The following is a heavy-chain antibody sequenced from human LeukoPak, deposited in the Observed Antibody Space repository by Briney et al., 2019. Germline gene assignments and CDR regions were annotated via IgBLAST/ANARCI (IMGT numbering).Heavy chain of an antibody. D-gene: IGHD1-26*01. CDR3: ARDYKYPSGSYNFDY. Sequence: GGSLRLSCAGSGFTFSSYGMHWVRQAPGKGLEWVAVIWYDGSNKYYADSVKGRFTISRDNSKNTLYLQMNSLRAEDTAVYYCARDYKYPSGSYNFDYWGQGTLVTVSS. CDR2: IWYDGSNK. V-gene: IGHV3-33*01. CDR1: GFTFSSYG. J-gene: IGHJ4*02.